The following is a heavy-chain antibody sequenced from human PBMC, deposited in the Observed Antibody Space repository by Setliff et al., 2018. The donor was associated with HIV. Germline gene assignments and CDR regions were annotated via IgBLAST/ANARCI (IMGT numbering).Heavy chain of an antibody. V-gene: IGHV4-61*02. D-gene: IGHD3-10*01. Sequence: PSETLSLTCTVSGGSISSGSYYWSWIRQPAGKGLEWIGRINTSGSTNYNPSLKSRVTISVDTSKNQFSLKLSSVTVADTAVYYCATYADRESNRFDPWGQGILVTVSS. J-gene: IGHJ5*02. CDR2: INTSGST. CDR1: GGSISSGSYY. CDR3: ATYADRESNRFDP.